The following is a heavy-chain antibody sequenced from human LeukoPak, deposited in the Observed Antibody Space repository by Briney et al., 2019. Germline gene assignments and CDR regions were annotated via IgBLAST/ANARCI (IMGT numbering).Heavy chain of an antibody. D-gene: IGHD2-2*01. CDR2: ISSSSSYI. V-gene: IGHV3-21*01. CDR1: GFTFSSYS. CDR3: AREPTPSSRTYYYYMDV. Sequence: GGSLRLSCAASGFTFSSYSMNWVRQAPAKGREWVSSISSSSSYIYCADSVKGRFTSSRDNAKNSLYLQMNSLRAEDTAVYYCAREPTPSSRTYYYYMDVWGKGTTVTVSS. J-gene: IGHJ6*03.